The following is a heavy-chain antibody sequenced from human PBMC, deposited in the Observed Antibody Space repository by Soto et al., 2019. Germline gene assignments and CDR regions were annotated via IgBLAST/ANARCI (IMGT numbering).Heavy chain of an antibody. V-gene: IGHV4-34*01. J-gene: IGHJ6*02. CDR3: AIRRLPHLGYYGMDV. CDR2: INHSGST. CDR1: GGSFSGYY. Sequence: SETLSLTCAVYGGSFSGYYWSWIRQPPGKGLEWIGEINHSGSTNYNPSLKSRVTISVDTSKNQFSLKLSSVTAADTAVYYCAIRRLPHLGYYGMDVWGQGTTVTVSS. D-gene: IGHD5-12*01.